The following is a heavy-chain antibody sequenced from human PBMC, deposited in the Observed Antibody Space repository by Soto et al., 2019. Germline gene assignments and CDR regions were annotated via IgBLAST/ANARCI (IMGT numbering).Heavy chain of an antibody. CDR3: ARDPNWNDDEDYYYYGMDV. V-gene: IGHV1-69*13. CDR2: IIPIFGTA. D-gene: IGHD1-1*01. Sequence: GASVKVSCKASGYTFTSYYMHWVRQAPGQGLEWMGGIIPIFGTANYAQKFQGRVTITADESTSTAYMELSSLRSEDTAVYYCARDPNWNDDEDYYYYGMDVWGQGTTVTVSS. CDR1: GYTFTSYY. J-gene: IGHJ6*02.